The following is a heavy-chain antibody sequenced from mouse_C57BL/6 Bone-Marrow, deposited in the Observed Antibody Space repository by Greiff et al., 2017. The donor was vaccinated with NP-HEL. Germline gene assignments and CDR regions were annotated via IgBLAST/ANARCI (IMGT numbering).Heavy chain of an antibody. CDR3: ARGFRQYYGSSDWYIDV. J-gene: IGHJ1*03. CDR2: ILPGSGST. D-gene: IGHD1-1*01. Sequence: QVQLQQSGAELMKPGASVKLSCKATGYTFTGYWIEWVKQRPGHGLEWIGEILPGSGSTNYNEKFKGKATFTADTSSNTAYLQLSSLTTEDSAIYDGARGFRQYYGSSDWYIDVGGTGTTVTVSA. V-gene: IGHV1-9*01. CDR1: GYTFTGYW.